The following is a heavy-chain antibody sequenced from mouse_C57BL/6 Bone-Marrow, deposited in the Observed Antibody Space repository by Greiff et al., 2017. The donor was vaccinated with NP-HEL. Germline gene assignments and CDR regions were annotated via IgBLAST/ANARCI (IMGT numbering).Heavy chain of an antibody. CDR3: ARVGSSPFAY. J-gene: IGHJ3*01. CDR2: IYPRSGTT. Sequence: QVQLQQSGAELARPGASVKLSCKASGYTFTSYGLSWVKQRTGQGLEWIGEIYPRSGTTYYNEKFKGKATLTADKSSSTAYMELRRLTSEDSAVDCCARVGSSPFAYWGQGTLVTVSA. D-gene: IGHD1-1*01. CDR1: GYTFTSYG. V-gene: IGHV1-81*01.